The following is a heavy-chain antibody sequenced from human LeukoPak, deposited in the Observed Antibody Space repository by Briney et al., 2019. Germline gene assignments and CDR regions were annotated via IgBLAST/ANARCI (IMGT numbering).Heavy chain of an antibody. V-gene: IGHV1-69*13. Sequence: ASVKVSCKASGYTFASCDINWVRQATGQGLEWMGGIIPIFGTANYVQKSQGRVTITADESPSTAYMELSSLRSEDTAVYYCARVGIAVAGHFDYWGQGTLVTVSS. J-gene: IGHJ4*02. CDR1: GYTFASCD. D-gene: IGHD6-19*01. CDR2: IIPIFGTA. CDR3: ARVGIAVAGHFDY.